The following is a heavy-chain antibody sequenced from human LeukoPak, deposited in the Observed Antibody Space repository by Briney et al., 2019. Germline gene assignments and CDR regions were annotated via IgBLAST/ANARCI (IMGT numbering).Heavy chain of an antibody. V-gene: IGHV4-34*01. CDR1: GGSFSGYY. Sequence: SETLSLTCAVYGGSFSGYYWSWIRQPPGKGLEWIGEINHSGSTNYNPSLKSRVTISVDTSKNQFSLKLSSVTAADTAVYYCARGVRRGPAPVYNWFDPWGQGTLVTVSS. CDR3: ARGVRRGPAPVYNWFDP. CDR2: INHSGST. J-gene: IGHJ5*02.